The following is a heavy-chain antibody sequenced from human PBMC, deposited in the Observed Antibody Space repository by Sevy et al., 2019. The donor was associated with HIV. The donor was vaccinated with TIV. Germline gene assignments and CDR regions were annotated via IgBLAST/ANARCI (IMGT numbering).Heavy chain of an antibody. CDR2: ISADAKKQ. CDR3: ARDLTGRYTIDY. Sequence: GGSLRLSCTVSGFTLKSHTMYWVRQAPGKGLEWVAFISADAKKQNYADSVKGRFTISRDNFKNTLYLQVNSLRAEDTAIYYCARDLTGRYTIDYWGQGILVTVSS. V-gene: IGHV3-30*04. CDR1: GFTLKSHT. J-gene: IGHJ4*02. D-gene: IGHD7-27*01.